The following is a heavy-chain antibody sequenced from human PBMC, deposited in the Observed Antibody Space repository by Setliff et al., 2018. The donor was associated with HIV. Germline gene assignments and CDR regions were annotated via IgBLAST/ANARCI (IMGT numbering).Heavy chain of an antibody. CDR1: GYSFINYA. D-gene: IGHD2-2*01. CDR2: ISPSGGTI. Sequence: GASVKVSCKASGYSFINYAMNWVRQAPGQGLEWMGIISPSGGTISYAQKFQGRVTMTRDTSTTTVYMELSSLRAEDTAMYYCARAMGNYCSSTSCYPSWLLDYWGQGTLVTVSS. J-gene: IGHJ4*02. CDR3: ARAMGNYCSSTSCYPSWLLDY. V-gene: IGHV1-46*01.